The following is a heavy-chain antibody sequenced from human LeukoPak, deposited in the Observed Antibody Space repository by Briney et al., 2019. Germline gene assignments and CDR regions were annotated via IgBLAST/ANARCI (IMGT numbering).Heavy chain of an antibody. V-gene: IGHV3-66*02. CDR2: IYSGGST. CDR1: GFTVSSNY. D-gene: IGHD3-3*01. Sequence: GGSLRLSXAASGFTVSSNYMSWVRQAPGKGLEWISVIYSGGSTYYADSVKGRFTISRDNSKNTLYLQMNSLRAEDTAVYYCARDRFLEFLDYWGQGTLVTVSS. J-gene: IGHJ4*02. CDR3: ARDRFLEFLDY.